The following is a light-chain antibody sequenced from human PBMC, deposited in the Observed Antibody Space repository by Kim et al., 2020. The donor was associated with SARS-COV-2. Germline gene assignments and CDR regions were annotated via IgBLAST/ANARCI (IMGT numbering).Light chain of an antibody. CDR3: QSADSSGTYNV. V-gene: IGLV3-25*03. J-gene: IGLJ2*01. CDR1: ALPKQY. Sequence: SYELTQPPSVSVSPGQTARITCSGDALPKQYAYWYQQKPGQAPVLVIYKDSERPSGIPERFSGSSSWTTVTLTISGVQAEDEADYYCQSADSSGTYNVFG. CDR2: KDS.